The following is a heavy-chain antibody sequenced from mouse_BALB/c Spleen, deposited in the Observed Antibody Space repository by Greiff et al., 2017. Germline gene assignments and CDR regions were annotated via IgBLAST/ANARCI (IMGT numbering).Heavy chain of an antibody. Sequence: VQPQQSGPELVKPGASVKISWKTSGYTFPEFTMHWGKQRHGKSLEWIGGIKPNNGGTSYNQKFKGKATLTVDKSSSTAYMELRSLTSEDSAVYYCARWDYYYGSSPDYWGQGTTLTVSS. V-gene: IGHV1-22*01. CDR2: IKPNNGGT. CDR1: GYTFPEFT. J-gene: IGHJ2*01. CDR3: ARWDYYYGSSPDY. D-gene: IGHD1-1*01.